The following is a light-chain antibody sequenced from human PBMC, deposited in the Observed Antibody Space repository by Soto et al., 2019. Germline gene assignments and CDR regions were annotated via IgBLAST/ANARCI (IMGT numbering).Light chain of an antibody. CDR2: DAS. CDR1: QSLRSS. Sequence: ETLMTQSPDTLSVSLGERATLSCRASQSLRSSLAWYQQKPGQAPRLLIYDASTRATGIPARFSGSGSGTDFTLTISGLQSEDFAVYYCQQYNNWPLTFGQGTKVDIK. J-gene: IGKJ1*01. V-gene: IGKV3-15*01. CDR3: QQYNNWPLT.